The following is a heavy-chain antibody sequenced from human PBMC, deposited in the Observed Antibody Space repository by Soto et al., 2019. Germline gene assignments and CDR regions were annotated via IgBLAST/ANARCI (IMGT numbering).Heavy chain of an antibody. CDR1: GGSFSGYY. J-gene: IGHJ6*02. CDR2: INHSGST. Sequence: SETLSLTCAVYGGSFSGYYWSWIRQPPGKGLEWIGEINHSGSTNYNPSLKSRVTISVDTSKNQFSLKLSSVTAADTAVYYCARDMGYCTNGVCYWAMDVWGQGTTVT. CDR3: ARDMGYCTNGVCYWAMDV. V-gene: IGHV4-34*01. D-gene: IGHD2-8*01.